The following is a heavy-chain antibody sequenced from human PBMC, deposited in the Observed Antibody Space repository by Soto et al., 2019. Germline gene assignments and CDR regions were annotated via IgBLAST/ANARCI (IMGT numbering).Heavy chain of an antibody. CDR2: ISSYNGDT. CDR1: GYTFTRSG. Sequence: ASVKVSCKASGYTFTRSGISWVRQAPGQGPEWMGWISSYNGDTNYAQTFQGRVTMTTDTSTGTAYMELRSLRAEDTAVYYCAKGMEYYYYGMDVWGQGTTVTVSS. CDR3: AKGMEYYYYGMDV. V-gene: IGHV1-18*01. J-gene: IGHJ6*02. D-gene: IGHD2-8*01.